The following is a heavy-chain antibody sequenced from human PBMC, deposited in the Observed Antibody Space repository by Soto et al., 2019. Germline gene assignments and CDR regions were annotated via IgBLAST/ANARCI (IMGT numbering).Heavy chain of an antibody. CDR1: CGSFSGYY. CDR3: ERVAVVPSGIRLRRFDH. V-gene: IGHV4-34*01. D-gene: IGHD2-2*01. CDR2: INHSGGT. J-gene: IGHJ4*02. Sequence: SETLSLTCAVYCGSFSGYYWSWIRQPPGKGLEWIGEINHSGGTNYNPSLKSRVTISVDTSKNQFSLKLSSVTAADTAVYYCERVAVVPSGIRLRRFDHWGEETPV.